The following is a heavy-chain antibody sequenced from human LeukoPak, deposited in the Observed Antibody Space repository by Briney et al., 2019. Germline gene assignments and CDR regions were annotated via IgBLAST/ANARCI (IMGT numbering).Heavy chain of an antibody. D-gene: IGHD6-13*01. V-gene: IGHV3-23*01. CDR2: IGGSGGRT. Sequence: SGGSLRLSCAASGFTFSSYGMSWVRQAPGKGLEWVSAIGGSGGRTYYADSVKGRFTISRDNSKNTLYLQMNSLRGEDTAIYYCAKAPAGPEYSSTWKFGYNWFDPWGQGTLVTVSS. J-gene: IGHJ5*02. CDR3: AKAPAGPEYSSTWKFGYNWFDP. CDR1: GFTFSSYG.